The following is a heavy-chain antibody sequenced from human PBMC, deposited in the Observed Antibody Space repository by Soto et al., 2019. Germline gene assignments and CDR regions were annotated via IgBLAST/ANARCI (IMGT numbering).Heavy chain of an antibody. CDR3: ARLFCSTSSCLTPSWFDP. CDR2: IFHSGST. Sequence: QVQLQKSGPVLVKPSGTLSLTCAVSGGSISSNNWWSWVRQAPGPGLEWIGDIFHSGSTNYNPSLKSRVTISVDKSKNQFSLKLSSVTAADTAVYYCARLFCSTSSCLTPSWFDPWGQGTLVTVSS. V-gene: IGHV4-4*02. D-gene: IGHD2-2*01. CDR1: GGSISSNNW. J-gene: IGHJ5*02.